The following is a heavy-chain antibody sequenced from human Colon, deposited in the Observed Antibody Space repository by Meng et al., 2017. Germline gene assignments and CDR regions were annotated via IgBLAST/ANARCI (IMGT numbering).Heavy chain of an antibody. D-gene: IGHD3-22*01. Sequence: QIPLVQSGAEVKKPGASVTLSCKTSGYRFTSYDITWVRQGPGQGREWMGWISVYNGNTNYAQKFQGRVTMTKDTSTSQAYMELRNLSSDDTAVYYCAKNYYDSSGYYYGYWGQGTLVTVSS. V-gene: IGHV1-18*01. CDR1: GYRFTSYD. CDR2: ISVYNGNT. CDR3: AKNYYDSSGYYYGY. J-gene: IGHJ4*02.